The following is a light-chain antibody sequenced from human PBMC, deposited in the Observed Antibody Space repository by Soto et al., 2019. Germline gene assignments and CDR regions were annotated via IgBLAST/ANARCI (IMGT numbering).Light chain of an antibody. Sequence: DLPMTQSPSSLSASVGDRVTITCQASQDISNYLNWYQQKPGKAPKLLIYDASNLETGVPSRFSGSGSGTDFTFTISSLQPEDIATYYCQQYDNLGRMYTFGQGTKLEIK. CDR3: QQYDNLGRMYT. V-gene: IGKV1-33*01. CDR1: QDISNY. J-gene: IGKJ2*01. CDR2: DAS.